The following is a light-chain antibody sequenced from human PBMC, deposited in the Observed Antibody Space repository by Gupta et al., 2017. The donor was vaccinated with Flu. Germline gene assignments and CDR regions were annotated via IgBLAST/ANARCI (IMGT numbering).Light chain of an antibody. J-gene: IGKJ2*01. V-gene: IGKV3-11*01. Sequence: RATLSCCASQSISTYLAWHQQKPGQAPRLLIYDASNRATGIPARFSGSGSGTDFTLTISSLEPEDFAVYYCQQRSDWPPFTFGQGTKLEIK. CDR3: QQRSDWPPFT. CDR1: QSISTY. CDR2: DAS.